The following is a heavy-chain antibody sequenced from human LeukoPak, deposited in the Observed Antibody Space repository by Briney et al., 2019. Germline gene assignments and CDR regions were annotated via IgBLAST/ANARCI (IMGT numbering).Heavy chain of an antibody. D-gene: IGHD2-15*01. CDR1: GFNFDEYA. CDR2: ISSNSDDI. CDR3: AKDRYCTSSSCPIDY. V-gene: IGHV3-9*01. J-gene: IGHJ4*02. Sequence: GGSLRLSCVGSGFNFDEYAMHWVRQPPGKGLEWVSGISSNSDDIGYADSVKGRFTISRDSAKKSLYLQTNSLRAEDTALYYCAKDRYCTSSSCPIDYWGRGTLVTVSS.